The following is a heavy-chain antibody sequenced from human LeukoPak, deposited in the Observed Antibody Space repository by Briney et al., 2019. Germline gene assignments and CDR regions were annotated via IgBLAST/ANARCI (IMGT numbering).Heavy chain of an antibody. J-gene: IGHJ1*01. CDR1: GGSISSGGYS. CDR2: IYHSGST. CDR3: ARGPPLYGSGSYYTPEYFQH. D-gene: IGHD3-10*01. Sequence: PSETLSLTCAVSGGSISSGGYSWSWIRQPPGKGLEWIGYIYHSGSTNYNPSLKSRVTISVDTSKNQFSLKLSSVTAADTAVYYCARGPPLYGSGSYYTPEYFQHWGQGTLVTVSS. V-gene: IGHV4-30-2*01.